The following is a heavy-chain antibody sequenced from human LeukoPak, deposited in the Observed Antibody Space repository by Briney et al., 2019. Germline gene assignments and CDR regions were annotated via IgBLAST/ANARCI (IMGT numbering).Heavy chain of an antibody. CDR3: VRRVLWFGGAPYLNWFDP. CDR2: ISAYNGNT. V-gene: IGHV1-18*01. D-gene: IGHD3-10*01. CDR1: GYTFTSYG. Sequence: ASVKVSCTASGYTFTSYGISWVRQAPGQGLEWMGWISAYNGNTNYAQKLQGRVTMTTDTSTSTAYMELRSRRSDDTAVYYCVRRVLWFGGAPYLNWFDPWGQGTLVTVSS. J-gene: IGHJ5*02.